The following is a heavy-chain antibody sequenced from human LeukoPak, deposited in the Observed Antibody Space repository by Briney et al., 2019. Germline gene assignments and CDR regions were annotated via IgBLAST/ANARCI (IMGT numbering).Heavy chain of an antibody. CDR1: GGSISSSRYY. J-gene: IGHJ4*02. D-gene: IGHD1-26*01. Sequence: KASETLSLTCTVSGGSISSSRYYWGWIRQPPGKGLEWIGSIYYSGSTYYNPSLKSRVTISVDTSKNQFSLKLSSVTAADTAVYYCARESPVGATDDYWGQGTLVTVSS. V-gene: IGHV4-39*07. CDR3: ARESPVGATDDY. CDR2: IYYSGST.